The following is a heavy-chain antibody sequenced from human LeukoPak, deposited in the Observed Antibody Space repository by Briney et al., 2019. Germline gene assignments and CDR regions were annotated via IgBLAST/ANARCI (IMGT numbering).Heavy chain of an antibody. D-gene: IGHD5-12*01. CDR1: GFTFSSYA. CDR2: ISGSGGST. V-gene: IGHV3-23*01. Sequence: PGGSLRLSCAASGFTFSSYAMSWVGQAPGKGLEWVSAISGSGGSTYYADSVKGRFTISRDNSKNTLYLQMNSLRAEDTAVYYRAKDRVDIGNWFDPWGQGTLVTVSS. CDR3: AKDRVDIGNWFDP. J-gene: IGHJ5*02.